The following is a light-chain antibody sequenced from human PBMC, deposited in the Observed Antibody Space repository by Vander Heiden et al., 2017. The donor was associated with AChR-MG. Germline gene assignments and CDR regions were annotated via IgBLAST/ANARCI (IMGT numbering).Light chain of an antibody. Sequence: IIMTQSPATLPASPGERATLSCWASQSVNSNLAWYQQRPGQAPRLLIYGASTRATGIPARFSGSGSGTEFTLTISSLQSEDFAIYYCQQYYAWPRTFGQGTKVEVK. CDR1: QSVNSN. J-gene: IGKJ1*01. CDR3: QQYYAWPRT. V-gene: IGKV3-15*01. CDR2: GAS.